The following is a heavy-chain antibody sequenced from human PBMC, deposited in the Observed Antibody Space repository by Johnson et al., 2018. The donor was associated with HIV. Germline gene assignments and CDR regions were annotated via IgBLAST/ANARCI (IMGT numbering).Heavy chain of an antibody. V-gene: IGHV3-49*03. CDR3: AKDRSSGYSSSWYPDAFDI. J-gene: IGHJ3*02. Sequence: VQLVESGGGLVQPGRSLRLSCTASGFTFSYFVVTWFRQAPGKGLEWVSFIRSKAYGGTAEYAASVKGRFTISRDNSKNTLYMQMNSLRAEDTAVYYCAKDRSSGYSSSWYPDAFDIWGQGTMVTVSS. CDR1: GFTFSYFV. CDR2: IRSKAYGGTA. D-gene: IGHD6-13*01.